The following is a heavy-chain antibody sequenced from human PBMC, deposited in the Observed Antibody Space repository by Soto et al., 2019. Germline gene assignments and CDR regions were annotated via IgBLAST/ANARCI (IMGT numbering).Heavy chain of an antibody. J-gene: IGHJ6*03. D-gene: IGHD5-12*01. CDR3: ARVYRDIVATAPGDYYYMDV. Sequence: SLRLSCAASGFTFSSYSMNWVRQAPGKGLEWVSYISSSSSTIYYADSVKGRFTISRDNAKNSLYLQMNSLRAEDTAVYYCARVYRDIVATAPGDYYYMDVWGKGTTVTVSS. CDR2: ISSSSSTI. CDR1: GFTFSSYS. V-gene: IGHV3-48*01.